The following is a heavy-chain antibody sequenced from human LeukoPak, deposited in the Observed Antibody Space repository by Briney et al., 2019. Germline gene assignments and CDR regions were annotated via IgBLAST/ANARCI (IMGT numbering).Heavy chain of an antibody. CDR1: GGSITSSSYY. Sequence: SETLSLTCTVSGGSITSSSYYWGWIRQPPGKGLEWIGSIYYSGSTYYSPSLKSRVTISVDTSKNQFSLKLSSVTAADTAVFYCASHASNSGVDWGQGTLVTVSS. D-gene: IGHD4-23*01. CDR3: ASHASNSGVD. V-gene: IGHV4-39*01. CDR2: IYYSGST. J-gene: IGHJ4*02.